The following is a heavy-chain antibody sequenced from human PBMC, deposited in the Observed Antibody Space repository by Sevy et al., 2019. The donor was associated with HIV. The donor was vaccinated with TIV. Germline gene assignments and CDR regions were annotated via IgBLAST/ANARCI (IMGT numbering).Heavy chain of an antibody. V-gene: IGHV3-23*01. CDR1: GLSFSSHV. CDR2: IGGSGSSI. Sequence: GGSLRLSCAASGLSFSSHVMTWVRQAPGKGLEWVSGIGGSGSSIFYAESVKGRFTISRDISKSSLYLEMKSLRAEDTAIYYCAGQPPPLYGSGTYYNAYLDNWGQGTLVTVSS. CDR3: AGQPPPLYGSGTYYNAYLDN. J-gene: IGHJ4*02. D-gene: IGHD3-10*01.